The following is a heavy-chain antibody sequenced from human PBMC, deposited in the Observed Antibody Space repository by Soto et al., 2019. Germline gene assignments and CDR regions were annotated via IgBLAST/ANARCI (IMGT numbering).Heavy chain of an antibody. CDR2: INPNSGGT. V-gene: IGHV1-2*02. Sequence: ASVKVSCKASGYTFTGYYMHWVRQAPGQGLEWMGWINPNSGGTNYAQKFQGRVTMTRDTSISTAYMELSRLRSDDTAVYYCASDAWGSSWLYGMDAWGQGTTVTVSS. CDR3: ASDAWGSSWLYGMDA. J-gene: IGHJ6*02. CDR1: GYTFTGYY. D-gene: IGHD6-13*01.